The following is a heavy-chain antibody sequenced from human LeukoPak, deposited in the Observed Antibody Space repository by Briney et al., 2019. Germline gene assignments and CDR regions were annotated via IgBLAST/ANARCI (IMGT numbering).Heavy chain of an antibody. J-gene: IGHJ6*02. D-gene: IGHD3-10*01. Sequence: GASVKVSCKASGYTFTSYAMNWVRQAPGQGLEWMGWINTNTGNPTYAQGFTGRFAFSLDTSVSTAYLQISSLKAEDTAVYYCARVRVRGYYYGMDVWGQGTTVTVSS. CDR1: GYTFTSYA. V-gene: IGHV7-4-1*02. CDR2: INTNTGNP. CDR3: ARVRVRGYYYGMDV.